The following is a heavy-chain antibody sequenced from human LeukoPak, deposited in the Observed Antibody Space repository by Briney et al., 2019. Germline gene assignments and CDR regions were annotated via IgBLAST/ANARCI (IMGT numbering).Heavy chain of an antibody. V-gene: IGHV3-53*01. D-gene: IGHD6-13*01. Sequence: GGSLRLSCAVSGFSVSNNYMNWVRQAPGKGLEWSPLIYSRGGTSYADSVKGRFTISRDSSKNTLFLQMNSLRVEDTAVYYCARDPPGIAASGTYYWGQGTLVTVSS. J-gene: IGHJ4*02. CDR1: GFSVSNNY. CDR3: ARDPPGIAASGTYY. CDR2: IYSRGGT.